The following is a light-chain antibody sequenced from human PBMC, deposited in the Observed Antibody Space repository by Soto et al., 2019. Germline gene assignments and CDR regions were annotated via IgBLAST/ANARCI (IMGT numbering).Light chain of an antibody. CDR2: DVS. CDR1: SSDIGGYNY. V-gene: IGLV2-14*01. Sequence: QSALTQPASVSGSPGQSITISCTGTSSDIGGYNYVSWYQQHPGKAPKLMIYDVSNRPSGVSNRFSASKSGNTASLTISGLQAEDEADYYCSSKTSSTPSVVFGGGTKLTVL. CDR3: SSKTSSTPSVV. J-gene: IGLJ2*01.